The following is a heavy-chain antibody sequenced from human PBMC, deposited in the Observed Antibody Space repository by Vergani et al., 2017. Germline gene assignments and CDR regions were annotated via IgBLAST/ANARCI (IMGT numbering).Heavy chain of an antibody. CDR1: GYSFTSYW. D-gene: IGHD6-19*01. V-gene: IGHV5-10-1*01. J-gene: IGHJ6*02. CDR3: ARQVAVAGKWWGPYYYYGMDV. CDR2: IDPSDSYT. Sequence: EVQLVQSGAEVKKPGESLRISCKGSGYSFTSYWISWVRQMPGNGLEWLGRIDPSDSYTNYSPSFQGHVTISADKSFSTAYLQWSSLKASDTAMYYWARQVAVAGKWWGPYYYYGMDVWGQGTTVTVSS.